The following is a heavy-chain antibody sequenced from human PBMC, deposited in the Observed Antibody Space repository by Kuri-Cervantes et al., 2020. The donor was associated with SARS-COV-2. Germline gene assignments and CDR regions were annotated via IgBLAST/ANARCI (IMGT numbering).Heavy chain of an antibody. CDR3: ARVASDCSSTSCSDY. D-gene: IGHD2-2*01. Sequence: SVKVSCKASGGTFSSYAISWVRQAPGQGLEWMGGIIPIFGTANYAQKFQGRVTITTDESTSTAYMELSSLRSEDTAVYYCARVASDCSSTSCSDYWGQGTRVTVSS. V-gene: IGHV1-69*05. CDR2: IIPIFGTA. J-gene: IGHJ4*02. CDR1: GGTFSSYA.